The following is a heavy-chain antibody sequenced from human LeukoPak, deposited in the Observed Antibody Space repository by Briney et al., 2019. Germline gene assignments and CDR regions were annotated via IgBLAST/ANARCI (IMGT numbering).Heavy chain of an antibody. CDR1: GGSISSYY. CDR3: ARLGVGDSSGWYSSYAFDI. J-gene: IGHJ3*02. CDR2: IYYSGST. V-gene: IGHV4-59*08. D-gene: IGHD6-19*01. Sequence: PSETLSLTCTVSGGSISSYYWSWIRQPPGKGLEWIGYIYYSGSTNYNPSLKSRVTISVDTSKNQFSLKLSSVTAADTAVYYCARLGVGDSSGWYSSYAFDIWGQGTMVTVSS.